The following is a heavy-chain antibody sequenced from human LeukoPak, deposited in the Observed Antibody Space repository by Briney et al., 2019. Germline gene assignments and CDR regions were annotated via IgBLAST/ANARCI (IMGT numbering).Heavy chain of an antibody. D-gene: IGHD2-2*02. J-gene: IGHJ6*02. CDR2: IIPIFGTA. Sequence: GASVKVSCKASGGTFSSYAISWVRQAPGQGLEWMGGIIPIFGTANYAQKFQGRVTITADESTSTAYMELSSLRSEDTAVYYCARDEEYCSSTSCYTRGYYYGMDVWGQGTMVTVSS. CDR3: ARDEEYCSSTSCYTRGYYYGMDV. CDR1: GGTFSSYA. V-gene: IGHV1-69*13.